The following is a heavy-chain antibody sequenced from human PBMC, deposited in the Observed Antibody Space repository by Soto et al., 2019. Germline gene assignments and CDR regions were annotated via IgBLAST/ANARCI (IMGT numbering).Heavy chain of an antibody. CDR3: ARDQYLDV. CDR1: GGSISSYY. Sequence: SETLSLPFTVSGGSISSYYWSWIRQPPGKGLEWIGYIYYSGSTNYNPSLKSRVTISVDTSKNQFSLKLSSVTAADTAVYYCARDQYLDVWGQGTTVTVSS. V-gene: IGHV4-59*01. D-gene: IGHD3-10*01. CDR2: IYYSGST. J-gene: IGHJ6*02.